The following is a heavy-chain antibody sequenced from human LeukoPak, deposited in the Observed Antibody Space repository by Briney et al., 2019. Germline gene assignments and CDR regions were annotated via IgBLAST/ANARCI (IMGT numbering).Heavy chain of an antibody. D-gene: IGHD3-3*01. CDR3: AREGYEFPNWFDP. Sequence: GGSLRLSCAASGFTFSSYEMNWVRQARGKGLEWVSYISSSGSTIYYADSVKGRFTISRDNAKNSLYLQMNSLRAEDTAVYYCAREGYEFPNWFDPWGQGTLVTVSS. CDR2: ISSSGSTI. V-gene: IGHV3-48*03. J-gene: IGHJ5*02. CDR1: GFTFSSYE.